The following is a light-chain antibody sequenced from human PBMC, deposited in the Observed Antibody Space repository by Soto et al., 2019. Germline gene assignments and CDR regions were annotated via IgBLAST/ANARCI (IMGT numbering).Light chain of an antibody. CDR3: QQLNSYPLT. Sequence: DIQLTQSPSFLSASVGDRVTITCRASQGISSYLAWYQQKPGKAPKLLIYAASTLQSGVPSRFSGSGSGTEFNLTISRLKPEDFEHSYCQQLNSYPLTFGGGTRWIS. CDR2: AAS. V-gene: IGKV1-9*01. CDR1: QGISSY. J-gene: IGKJ4*01.